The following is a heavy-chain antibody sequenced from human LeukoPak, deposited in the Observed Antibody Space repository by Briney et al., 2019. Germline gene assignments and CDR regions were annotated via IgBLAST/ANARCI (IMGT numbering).Heavy chain of an antibody. CDR2: IYYSGST. Sequence: PSETLSLTCTVSGGSISSSSYYWGWIRQPPGKGLEWIGSIYYSGSTYYNPSLKSRVTISVDTSKNQFSLKLSSVTAADTAVYYCARDIAVAPYYYYGMDVWGQGTTVTVSS. D-gene: IGHD6-19*01. CDR3: ARDIAVAPYYYYGMDV. CDR1: GGSISSSSYY. J-gene: IGHJ6*02. V-gene: IGHV4-39*07.